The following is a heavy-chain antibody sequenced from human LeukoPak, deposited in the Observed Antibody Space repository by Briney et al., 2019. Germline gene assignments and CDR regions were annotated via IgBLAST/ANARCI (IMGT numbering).Heavy chain of an antibody. CDR1: GFAFSRYY. Sequence: GGSLRLSCAATGFAFSRYYMRWIRRAPGKGLGWGSYISSTGSTIYYADSVKGRFTNSRDNAKNSLYLQMNSLRAEDTAVYYCARESANDYGDNHAGACLDYWGQGTLVTVSS. D-gene: IGHD4-17*01. CDR3: ARESANDYGDNHAGACLDY. V-gene: IGHV3-11*01. CDR2: ISSTGSTI. J-gene: IGHJ4*02.